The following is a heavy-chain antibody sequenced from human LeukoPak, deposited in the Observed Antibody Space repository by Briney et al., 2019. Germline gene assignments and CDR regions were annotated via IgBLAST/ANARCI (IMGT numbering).Heavy chain of an antibody. J-gene: IGHJ4*02. CDR1: GFTFSSYA. V-gene: IGHV3-30-3*01. D-gene: IGHD6-19*01. CDR3: ARSNSGGYNFDY. CDR2: ISYDGSNK. Sequence: GGSLRLSCAASGFTFSSYAMHWVRQAPGKGLEWVAVISYDGSNKYYADSVKGRFTISRDNSKNTLYLQMNSLRAEDTAVYYCARSNSGGYNFDYWGQGTLVSVSS.